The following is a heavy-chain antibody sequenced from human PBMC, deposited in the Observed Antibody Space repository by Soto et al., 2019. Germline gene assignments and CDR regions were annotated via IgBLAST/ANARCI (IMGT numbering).Heavy chain of an antibody. CDR2: IDPSASQT. Sequence: PGESLKISCKGSGYSFAGYWITWVRQKPGQGLEWMGRIDPSASQTYYSPSFRGHVTISVNKSITTVFLQWSSLRASDTAMYYCARQIYDSDTGPNFQYYFDSWGQGTPVTVSS. D-gene: IGHD3-22*01. CDR3: ARQIYDSDTGPNFQYYFDS. J-gene: IGHJ4*02. CDR1: GYSFAGYW. V-gene: IGHV5-10-1*01.